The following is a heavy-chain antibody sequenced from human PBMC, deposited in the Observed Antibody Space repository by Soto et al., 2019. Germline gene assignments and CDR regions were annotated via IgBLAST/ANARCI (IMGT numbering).Heavy chain of an antibody. CDR2: IIPIFGTA. Sequence: SVKVSCKASGGTFSSYAISWVRQAPGQGLEWMGGIIPIFGTANYAQKFQGRVTITADESTSTAYMELSSLRSEDTAVYYCASSPHILATIAYYYYYYGMDVWGHGTTVTVSS. CDR3: ASSPHILATIAYYYYYYGMDV. CDR1: GGTFSSYA. V-gene: IGHV1-69*13. D-gene: IGHD5-12*01. J-gene: IGHJ6*02.